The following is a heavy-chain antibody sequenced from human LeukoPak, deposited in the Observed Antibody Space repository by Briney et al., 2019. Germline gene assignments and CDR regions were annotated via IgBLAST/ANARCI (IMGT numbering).Heavy chain of an antibody. D-gene: IGHD3-22*01. J-gene: IGHJ4*02. CDR3: ARDHYYDSSGYFYFDY. Sequence: SETLSLTCAVSGGSIISATYYWAWIRQPPGKGLECIGSISYSGSTYYNPSLKSRITISVDTSKNQFSLKLSSVTAADTAVYYCARDHYYDSSGYFYFDYWGQGTLVTVSS. CDR2: ISYSGST. V-gene: IGHV4-39*07. CDR1: GGSIISATYY.